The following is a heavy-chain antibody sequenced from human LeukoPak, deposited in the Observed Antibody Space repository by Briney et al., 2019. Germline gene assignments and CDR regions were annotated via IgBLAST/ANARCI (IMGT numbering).Heavy chain of an antibody. J-gene: IGHJ4*02. D-gene: IGHD3-10*01. CDR2: IIPIFGTA. CDR3: ARDRHYDGSGSYFDY. V-gene: IGHV1-69*05. Sequence: GASVKVSCKASGGTFSSYAISWVRQAPGQGLEWMGRIIPIFGTANYAQKFQGRVTITTDESTSTAYMELSSLRSEDTAVYYCARDRHYDGSGSYFDYWGQGTLVTVSS. CDR1: GGTFSSYA.